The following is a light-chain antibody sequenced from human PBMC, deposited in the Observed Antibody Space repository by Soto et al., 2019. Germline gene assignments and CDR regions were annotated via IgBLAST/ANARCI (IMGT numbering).Light chain of an antibody. CDR1: QSVSSN. J-gene: IGKJ5*01. CDR3: QQYIKWPIT. V-gene: IGKV3-15*01. Sequence: EIVMTQSPVTLSVSPGERATLSCRASQSVSSNLAWYQQKPGQAPRLIISDASTRATGIPARFSGSGSGTEFTLTVSSLQSEDVAVYYCQQYIKWPITFGQGTRLEIK. CDR2: DAS.